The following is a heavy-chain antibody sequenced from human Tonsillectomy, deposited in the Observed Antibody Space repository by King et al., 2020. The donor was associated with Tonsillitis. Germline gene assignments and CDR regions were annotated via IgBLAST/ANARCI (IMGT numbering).Heavy chain of an antibody. J-gene: IGHJ4*02. D-gene: IGHD6-19*01. CDR2: ISSSSSYT. Sequence: VQLVESGGGLVKPGGSLRLSCAASRFTFSDYYMSWIRQAPGKGLEWVSYISSSSSYTNYADSGKGRFTISRDNAKNSLYLQMHSLRAEDTAVHYCARAVYSSGWFYPDYWGQGTLVTVSS. CDR3: ARAVYSSGWFYPDY. CDR1: RFTFSDYY. V-gene: IGHV3-11*05.